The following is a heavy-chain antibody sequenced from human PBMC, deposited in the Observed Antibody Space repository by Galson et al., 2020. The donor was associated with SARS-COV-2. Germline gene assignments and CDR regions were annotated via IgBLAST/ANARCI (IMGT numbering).Heavy chain of an antibody. J-gene: IGHJ3*01. V-gene: IGHV3-74*03. CDR2: INNDDSAT. Sequence: GGSLRLSCAASGFTFSYYWMHWVRQAPGKGLVWVSHINNDDSATTYADSVKGRFTISRDNAKNRLYLQMNSLRAEDTAVYYCARVRDNWSDDAFDVWGQGTMVIVSS. D-gene: IGHD1-1*01. CDR1: GFTFSYYW. CDR3: ARVRDNWSDDAFDV.